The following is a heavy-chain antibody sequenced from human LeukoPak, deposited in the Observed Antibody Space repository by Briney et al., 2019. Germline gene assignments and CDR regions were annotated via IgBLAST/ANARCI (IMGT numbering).Heavy chain of an antibody. V-gene: IGHV3-74*01. J-gene: IGHJ1*01. CDR1: GFTFSRYW. Sequence: GGSLRLSCEASGFTFSRYWMHWVRHAPGKGLVWVSRIKSDGKTNYADSVKGRFTISRDNAKNTVSLQMDSLRAEDTGVYYCARAPSEVGGYYPEYFRHWGQGTLVTVS. CDR2: IKSDGKT. D-gene: IGHD3-22*01. CDR3: ARAPSEVGGYYPEYFRH.